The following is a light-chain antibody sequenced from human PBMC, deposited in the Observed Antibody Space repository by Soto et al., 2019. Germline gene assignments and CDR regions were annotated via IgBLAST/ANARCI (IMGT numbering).Light chain of an antibody. V-gene: IGKV3-15*01. CDR2: GAS. J-gene: IGKJ1*01. CDR1: QSVSSN. CDR3: QQYNNWPPWT. Sequence: EIVMTQSPATLSVSPGERATLSCRASQSVSSNLAWYQQKPGQAPRLLIYGASTRATGIPARFSGSGSGTEFTLTISILQSEDFAVYDCQQYNNWPPWTFGQGTKVEIK.